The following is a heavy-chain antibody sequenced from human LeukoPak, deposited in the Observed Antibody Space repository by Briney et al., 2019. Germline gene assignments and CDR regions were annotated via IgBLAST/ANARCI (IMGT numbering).Heavy chain of an antibody. Sequence: GGSLRLSCAASGFTFSSYSMNWVRQAPGKGLEWVSSISSSSSYIYYADSVKGRFTISRDNAKNSLYLQMNSLRADDTAVYYCASSGARYCSSTSCYTAKVRNYYYYYGMDVWGQGSTVTVCS. CDR3: ASSGARYCSSTSCYTAKVRNYYYYYGMDV. CDR1: GFTFSSYS. J-gene: IGHJ6*02. D-gene: IGHD2-2*02. CDR2: ISSSSSYI. V-gene: IGHV3-21*01.